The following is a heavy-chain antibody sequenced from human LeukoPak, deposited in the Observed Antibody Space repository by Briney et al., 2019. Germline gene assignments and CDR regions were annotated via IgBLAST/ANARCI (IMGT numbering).Heavy chain of an antibody. CDR3: ARDFLEDTQ. CDR2: IKQDGSER. Sequence: GWSLRLSCATSGFTFSRHWMSWVRQAPGKGPEWVANIKQDGSERYYVHSVKGRFTISRDNAKNSLYLQMNSLRAEDTAVYYCARDFLEDTQWGQGTLVTVSS. D-gene: IGHD2-15*01. V-gene: IGHV3-7*01. J-gene: IGHJ4*02. CDR1: GFTFSRHW.